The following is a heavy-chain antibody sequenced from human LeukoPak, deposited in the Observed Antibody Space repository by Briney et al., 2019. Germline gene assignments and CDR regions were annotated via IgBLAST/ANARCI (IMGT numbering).Heavy chain of an antibody. Sequence: ASVKVSCKASGYTFTSYAMNWVRQAPGQGLEWMGWTNTNTGNPTYAQGFTGRFVFSLDTSVSTAYLQISSLKAEDTAVYYCARSRRFLEWLANWFDPWGQGTLVTVSS. CDR1: GYTFTSYA. CDR2: TNTNTGNP. J-gene: IGHJ5*02. CDR3: ARSRRFLEWLANWFDP. V-gene: IGHV7-4-1*02. D-gene: IGHD3-3*01.